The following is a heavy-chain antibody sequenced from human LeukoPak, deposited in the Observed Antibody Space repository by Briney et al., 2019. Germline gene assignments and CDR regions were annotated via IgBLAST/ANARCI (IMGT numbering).Heavy chain of an antibody. V-gene: IGHV3-23*01. D-gene: IGHD2-21*01. CDR1: GFTFSSYA. CDR3: AKDLSLGLVADFDY. Sequence: GGSLRLTCAASGFTFSSYAMSWVRQAPGKGLEWVSAISGSGGSTYYADSVKGRFTISRDNSKNTLYLQMNSLRAEDTAVYYCAKDLSLGLVADFDYWGQGTLVTVSS. CDR2: ISGSGGST. J-gene: IGHJ4*02.